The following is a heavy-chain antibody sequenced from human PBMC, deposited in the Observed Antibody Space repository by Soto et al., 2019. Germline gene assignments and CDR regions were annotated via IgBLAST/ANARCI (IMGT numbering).Heavy chain of an antibody. D-gene: IGHD1-1*01. CDR3: ASHYNLYAFDI. CDR2: ISGGGGSA. V-gene: IGHV3-23*01. Sequence: EVHLLESGGGLVQPGWSLRLYCAASGFTFSTYAMSWVRQAPGKGLEWISTISGGGGSANYADPVKGRFTVSTGNSKNTLSLDIKNVRAEDTAVYYCASHYNLYAFDIWGQGTMVTVSP. J-gene: IGHJ3*02. CDR1: GFTFSTYA.